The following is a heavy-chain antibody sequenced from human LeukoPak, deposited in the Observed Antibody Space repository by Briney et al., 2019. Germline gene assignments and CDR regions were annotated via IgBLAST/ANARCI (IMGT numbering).Heavy chain of an antibody. CDR2: IKHDGSEK. J-gene: IGHJ4*02. CDR3: ARDRGSGWYSDY. V-gene: IGHV3-7*01. D-gene: IGHD6-19*01. Sequence: GGSLRLSCAASGFTCSTFWKSWVRQAPGKGLQWVANIKHDGSEKYYVDSVKGRFTISRDNAKNSLYLQMNSLRAEDTAVYYCARDRGSGWYSDYWGQGTLVTVSS. CDR1: GFTCSTFW.